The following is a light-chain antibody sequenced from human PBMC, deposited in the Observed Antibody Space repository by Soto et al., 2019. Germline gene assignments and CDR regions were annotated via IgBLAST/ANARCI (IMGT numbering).Light chain of an antibody. V-gene: IGKV3-15*01. CDR1: QSVVSN. CDR2: GTS. Sequence: EIVLTQSPATLSVSPGERATLYCRASQSVVSNVAWYQHKPGQAPRLLIHGTSTRATGFPDRFSGSGSGTDFTLTITSLQSEDFAVYYCQQYGSTPVTFGQGTKVDI. CDR3: QQYGSTPVT. J-gene: IGKJ1*01.